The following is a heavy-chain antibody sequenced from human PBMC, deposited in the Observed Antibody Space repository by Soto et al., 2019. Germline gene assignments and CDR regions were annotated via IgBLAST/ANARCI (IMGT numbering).Heavy chain of an antibody. CDR1: GFTFSSYA. CDR3: ARGVRFSYPYYYYGMDV. V-gene: IGHV3-30-3*01. Sequence: GGSLRLSYAASGFTFSSYAMHCVRQAPGKGLEWVAVISYDGSNKYYADYVKGRFTISRDNSKNTLYLQMNSLRAEDTAVYYCARGVRFSYPYYYYGMDVWGQGTTVTVSS. D-gene: IGHD3-3*01. CDR2: ISYDGSNK. J-gene: IGHJ6*02.